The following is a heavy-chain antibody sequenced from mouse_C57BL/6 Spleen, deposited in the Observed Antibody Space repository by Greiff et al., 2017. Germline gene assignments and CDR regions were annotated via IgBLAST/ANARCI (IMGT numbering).Heavy chain of an antibody. CDR1: GYTFTSYW. D-gene: IGHD1-1*01. CDR3: ARGDYYGSSYGY. J-gene: IGHJ2*01. Sequence: VQLQQPGAELVMPGASVKLSCKASGYTFTSYWMHWVKQRPGQGLEWIGETDPSDSYTNYNQKFKGKSTLTVDKSSSTAYMQLSSLTSEDSAVYYCARGDYYGSSYGYWGQGTTLTVSS. CDR2: TDPSDSYT. V-gene: IGHV1-69*01.